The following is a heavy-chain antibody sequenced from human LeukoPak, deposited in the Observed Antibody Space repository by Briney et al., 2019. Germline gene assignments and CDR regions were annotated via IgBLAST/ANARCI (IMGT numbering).Heavy chain of an antibody. CDR2: INPSGGKR. Sequence: ASVKVSCKASGYTFTSYYMNWVRQAPGQGLEWMGMINPSGGKRNYAQKFQGRVTMTTDTSTSTVYMELSSLRAEDTALYYCAKGARIVSPYYYYYMDVWGKGTTVTVSS. J-gene: IGHJ6*03. V-gene: IGHV1-46*01. D-gene: IGHD1-26*01. CDR1: GYTFTSYY. CDR3: AKGARIVSPYYYYYMDV.